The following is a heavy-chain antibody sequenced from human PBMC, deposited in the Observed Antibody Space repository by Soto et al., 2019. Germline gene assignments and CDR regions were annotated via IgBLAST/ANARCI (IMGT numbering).Heavy chain of an antibody. Sequence: GGSLRLSCAASGFTFSSHAMHWVRQAPSKGLEWVAVISYDGSNKYYADSVKGRFTISRDNSKDTLYLQMNSLRAEDTAVYYCARVSNSYVPLEYYFDYWGQGTLVTVSS. V-gene: IGHV3-30-3*01. J-gene: IGHJ4*02. CDR1: GFTFSSHA. CDR3: ARVSNSYVPLEYYFDY. CDR2: ISYDGSNK. D-gene: IGHD2-15*01.